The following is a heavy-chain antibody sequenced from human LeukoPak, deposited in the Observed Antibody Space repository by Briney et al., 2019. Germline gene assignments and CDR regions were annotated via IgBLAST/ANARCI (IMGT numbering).Heavy chain of an antibody. CDR1: GYTFTSYD. V-gene: IGHV1-8*03. Sequence: ASVKVSCKASGYTFTSYDINWVRQATGQGLEWMGWMNPNSGNTGYAQKFQGRVTITRNTSISTAYMELSSLRSEDTAVYYCARDRAVAGTSPFDYWGQGTLATVSS. J-gene: IGHJ4*02. D-gene: IGHD6-19*01. CDR3: ARDRAVAGTSPFDY. CDR2: MNPNSGNT.